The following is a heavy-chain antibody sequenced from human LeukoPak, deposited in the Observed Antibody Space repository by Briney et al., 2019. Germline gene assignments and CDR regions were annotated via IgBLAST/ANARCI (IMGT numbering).Heavy chain of an antibody. J-gene: IGHJ3*02. CDR2: ISYDGNIK. D-gene: IGHD1-26*01. CDR3: ARDYLMGGTTGKAFDI. CDR1: GFTFSSYA. Sequence: GRSLRLSCAASGFTFSSYAMHWVRQAPGKGLEWVAVISYDGNIKYYTDSVKGRFTISRDNSKNTLYLQMSSLRAEDTAVYYCARDYLMGGTTGKAFDIWGQGTMVTISS. V-gene: IGHV3-30*04.